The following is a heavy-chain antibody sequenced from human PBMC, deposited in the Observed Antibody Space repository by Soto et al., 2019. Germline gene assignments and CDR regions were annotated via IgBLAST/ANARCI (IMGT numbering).Heavy chain of an antibody. D-gene: IGHD2-2*01. CDR1: GDAVSSVNFY. J-gene: IGHJ4*02. Sequence: PSETLSLTCVVSGDAVSSVNFYWSWIRQPPGKGLEWIGHFYHNGSTKYSPSLKSRVTISADMSKNQFSLKLNSVTAADTAVYYCARDRVISGATFEYWGPGTLVTVSS. CDR3: ARDRVISGATFEY. V-gene: IGHV4-61*01. CDR2: FYHNGST.